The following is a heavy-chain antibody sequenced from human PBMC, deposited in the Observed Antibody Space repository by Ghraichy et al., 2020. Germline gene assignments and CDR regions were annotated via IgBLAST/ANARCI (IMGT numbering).Heavy chain of an antibody. CDR2: ISGSGDST. J-gene: IGHJ6*02. V-gene: IGHV3-23*01. CDR3: AKDQGYSSSWYRNYYGMDV. CDR1: GFTFSNYA. Sequence: GGSLRLSCAASGFTFSNYAMSWVRQAPGKGLEWVSTISGSGDSTYYADSVKGRFTISRDSSKNTLYVQMNSLRAEDTAVYYCAKDQGYSSSWYRNYYGMDVWGQGTTVTVSS. D-gene: IGHD6-13*01.